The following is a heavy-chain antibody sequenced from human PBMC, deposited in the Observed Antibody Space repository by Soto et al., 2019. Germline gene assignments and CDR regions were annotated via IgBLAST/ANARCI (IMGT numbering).Heavy chain of an antibody. J-gene: IGHJ6*02. V-gene: IGHV1-2*02. D-gene: IGHD1-1*01. CDR3: ARDRELAYYYYGMDV. Sequence: ASVKVSCKASGYTFTGYYMHWVRQAPGQGLEWMGWINPNSGGTNYAQKFQGRVTMTRDTSISTAYMELSRLRSDDTAVYYCARDRELAYYYYGMDVWGQVTTVTVSS. CDR2: INPNSGGT. CDR1: GYTFTGYY.